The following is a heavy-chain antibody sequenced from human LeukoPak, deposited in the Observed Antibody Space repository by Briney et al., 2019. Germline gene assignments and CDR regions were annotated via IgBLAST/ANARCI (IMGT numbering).Heavy chain of an antibody. V-gene: IGHV1-69*06. D-gene: IGHD2-2*01. CDR1: GGTFSSYA. CDR3: ARAGCSSTSCYVGEIDH. CDR2: IIPIFGTA. Sequence: ASVKVSCKASGGTFSSYAISWVRQAPGQGLEWMGGIIPIFGTANYAQKFQGRVTITADKSTSTAYMELSSLRSEDTAVYYCARAGCSSTSCYVGEIDHWGQGTLVTVSS. J-gene: IGHJ4*02.